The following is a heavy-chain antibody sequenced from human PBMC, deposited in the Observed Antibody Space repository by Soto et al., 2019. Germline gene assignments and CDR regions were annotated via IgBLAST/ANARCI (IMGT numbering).Heavy chain of an antibody. CDR2: ISGGGGST. V-gene: IGHV3-23*01. CDR3: ASRVGLGYCSSTSCYDHYYGMDV. Sequence: MSWVRQAPGKGLEWVSVISGGGGSTYYADSVKGRFTFSRDNSKNTLYLQMNSLRAEDTAVYYCASRVGLGYCSSTSCYDHYYGMDVWGQGTTVTVSS. J-gene: IGHJ6*02. D-gene: IGHD2-2*01.